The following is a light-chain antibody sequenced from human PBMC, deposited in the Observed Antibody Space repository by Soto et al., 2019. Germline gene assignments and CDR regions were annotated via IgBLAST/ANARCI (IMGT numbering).Light chain of an antibody. CDR1: QGISSY. V-gene: IGKV1-8*01. CDR3: QQYYSYPET. Sequence: AIRMTQSPSSLSASTGDRVTITCRASQGISSYLAWYQQKPGKAPKLLIYAESALQSGVPSRFSGSGSGTDFTLTISCLQSEDFATDYCQQYYSYPETFGQGTKVEIK. CDR2: AES. J-gene: IGKJ1*01.